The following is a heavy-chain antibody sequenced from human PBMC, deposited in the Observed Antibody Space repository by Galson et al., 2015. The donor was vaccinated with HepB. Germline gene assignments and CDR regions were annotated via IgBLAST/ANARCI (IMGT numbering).Heavy chain of an antibody. CDR1: GFTFSSYA. Sequence: SLRLSCAASGFTFSSYAMHWVRQAPGKGLEWVAVISHDGSNKYYAASVRGRFTISRDNSKNTLYLQMNSLRAEDTAVYYCARGGRLIVVVTDFGDIDYWGQGTLVTVSS. J-gene: IGHJ4*02. V-gene: IGHV3-30*04. D-gene: IGHD3-22*01. CDR3: ARGGRLIVVVTDFGDIDY. CDR2: ISHDGSNK.